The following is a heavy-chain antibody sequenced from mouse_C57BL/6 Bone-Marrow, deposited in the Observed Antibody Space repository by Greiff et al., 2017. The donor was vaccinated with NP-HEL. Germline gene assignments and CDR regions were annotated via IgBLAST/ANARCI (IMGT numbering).Heavy chain of an antibody. CDR1: GYTFTSYG. V-gene: IGHV1-81*01. J-gene: IGHJ2*01. Sequence: QVQLKQSGAELARPGASVKLSSKASGYTFTSYGISWVKQRTGQGLEWIGEIYPRSGNTYYNEKFKGKATLTADKSSSTAYMELRSLTSEDSAVYLGERGEQGGWGGGEFDYWGQGTTLTVSS. CDR2: IYPRSGNT. D-gene: IGHD3-2*02. CDR3: ERGEQGGWGGGEFDY.